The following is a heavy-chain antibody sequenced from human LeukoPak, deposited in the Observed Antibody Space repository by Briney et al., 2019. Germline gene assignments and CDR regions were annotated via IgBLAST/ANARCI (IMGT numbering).Heavy chain of an antibody. V-gene: IGHV1-18*01. CDR1: GYTFTSYG. J-gene: IGHJ3*02. CDR2: ISAYNGNT. D-gene: IGHD2-2*01. Sequence: SSVKVSCKASGYTFTSYGISWVRQAPGQGLEWMGWISAYNGNTNYAQKLQGRVTMTTDTSTSTAYMELRSLRSDDTAVYYCAREVVPAATDAFDIWGQGTMVTVSS. CDR3: AREVVPAATDAFDI.